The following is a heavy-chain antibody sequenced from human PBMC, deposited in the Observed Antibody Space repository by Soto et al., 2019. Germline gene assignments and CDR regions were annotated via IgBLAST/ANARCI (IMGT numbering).Heavy chain of an antibody. CDR1: GLTFSSNA. D-gene: IGHD3-10*01. Sequence: EVRLLESGGGLVQPGGSLRLSCAGSGLTFSSNAMSWVRQAPGNGLEWVSSVSGDGYASDYADSVKGRFTVSRHNYKNTLYLQMNSLRAEDTAVYYCAKRPYYGSGSFALATWGQGTLVTVSS. V-gene: IGHV3-23*01. CDR2: VSGDGYAS. J-gene: IGHJ4*03. CDR3: AKRPYYGSGSFALAT.